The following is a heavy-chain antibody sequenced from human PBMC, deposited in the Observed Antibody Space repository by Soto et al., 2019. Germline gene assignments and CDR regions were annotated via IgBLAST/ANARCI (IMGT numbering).Heavy chain of an antibody. Sequence: DVRLVESGGGLVQPGGSLRLSCAASSFTFSSYWLSWVRQAPGKGLEWVATIKQDGGGNYYVDSVKGRFTISRDNAKNSLYLQMSSLRADDTAVYYCARDGPFISVAAPAFQYAMDVWGQGTTVTVS. D-gene: IGHD6-19*01. CDR3: ARDGPFISVAAPAFQYAMDV. J-gene: IGHJ6*02. CDR1: SFTFSSYW. V-gene: IGHV3-7*03. CDR2: IKQDGGGN.